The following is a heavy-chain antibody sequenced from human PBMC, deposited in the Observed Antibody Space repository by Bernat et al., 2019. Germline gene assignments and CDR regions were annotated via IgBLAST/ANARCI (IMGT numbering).Heavy chain of an antibody. J-gene: IGHJ6*02. V-gene: IGHV1-18*01. CDR3: ARVEYCSGGSCYVYGMDV. Sequence: QVQLVQSGAEVKKPGASVKVSCKASGYTFTSYGISWVRQAPGQGLEWMGWISAYNGNTNYAQKLQGRVTMTPDTSTSTAYMKLRSLRSDDTAVYYCARVEYCSGGSCYVYGMDVWGQGTTVTVSS. D-gene: IGHD2-15*01. CDR1: GYTFTSYG. CDR2: ISAYNGNT.